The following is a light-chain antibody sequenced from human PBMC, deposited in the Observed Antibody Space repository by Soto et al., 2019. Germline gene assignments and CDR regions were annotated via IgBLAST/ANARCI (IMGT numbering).Light chain of an antibody. CDR3: SSYTSTTNIYV. J-gene: IGLJ1*01. CDR2: EVK. Sequence: QLVLTQPASVSGSPGQSITISCTGSRSDVDSYDYVSWYQQYPGKAPKVIIYEVKYRPSGISDRFSASKSGNTASLTISGLQAEDEAEYFCSSYTSTTNIYVFGSGTKLTVL. V-gene: IGLV2-14*01. CDR1: RSDVDSYDY.